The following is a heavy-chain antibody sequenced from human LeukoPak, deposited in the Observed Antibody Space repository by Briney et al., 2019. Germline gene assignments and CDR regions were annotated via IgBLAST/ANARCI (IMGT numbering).Heavy chain of an antibody. CDR2: INHSGST. Sequence: PSETLSLTCAVYGGSFSGYYWSWIRQPPGKGLEWIGEINHSGSTNYNPSLKSRVSISVDTSKNQFSLKLGSVTAADTAVYYCARLPFYMDVWGKGTTVTISS. V-gene: IGHV4-34*01. J-gene: IGHJ6*03. CDR3: ARLPFYMDV. CDR1: GGSFSGYY.